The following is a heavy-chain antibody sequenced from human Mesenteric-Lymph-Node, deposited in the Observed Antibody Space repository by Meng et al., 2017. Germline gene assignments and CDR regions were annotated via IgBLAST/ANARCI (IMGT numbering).Heavy chain of an antibody. J-gene: IGHJ3*02. CDR2: IYYSGST. V-gene: IGHV4-38-2*01. CDR3: ARVVNAAFDI. CDR1: GYSISSGYY. Sequence: SETLSLTCAVSGYSISSGYYWGWIRQPPGKGLEWIGSIYYSGSTYYNPSLKSRVTISVDTSKNQFSLKLSSVTAADTAVYYCARVVNAAFDIWGQGTMVTVSS. D-gene: IGHD2-15*01.